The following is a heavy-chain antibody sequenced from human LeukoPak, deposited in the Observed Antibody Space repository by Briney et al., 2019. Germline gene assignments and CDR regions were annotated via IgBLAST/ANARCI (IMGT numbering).Heavy chain of an antibody. CDR1: GFTFSSYA. D-gene: IGHD3-10*01. V-gene: IGHV3-23*01. J-gene: IGHJ6*02. CDR3: AKDRDPGSYYGMDV. Sequence: PGASLRLFCAASGFTFSSYAMSWVRQAPGKGLEWVSVISGSGGSTDYADSVKGRFTISRDNSKNTLYLQMNSLRAEDRAVYYCAKDRDPGSYYGMDVWGQGTTATVSS. CDR2: ISGSGGST.